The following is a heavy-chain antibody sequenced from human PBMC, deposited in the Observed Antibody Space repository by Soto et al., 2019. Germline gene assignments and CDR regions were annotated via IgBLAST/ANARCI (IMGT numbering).Heavy chain of an antibody. J-gene: IGHJ4*02. CDR2: INPSGGGT. CDR3: TRARFGGGSCYQVDY. Sequence: QVQLVQSGAEVKKPGASVKVSCKASGYTFTSYYMHWVRQAPGQGLEWMGIINPSGGGTSYAQKFQGRVTMTSDTSTSTVYMELSSLRSEDTAVYYCTRARFGGGSCYQVDYWGQGTLVTVSS. D-gene: IGHD2-15*01. CDR1: GYTFTSYY. V-gene: IGHV1-46*03.